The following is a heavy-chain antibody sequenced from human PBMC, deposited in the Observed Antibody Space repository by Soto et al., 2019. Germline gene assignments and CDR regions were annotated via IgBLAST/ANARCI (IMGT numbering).Heavy chain of an antibody. CDR1: GXTFTSYG. Sequence: GASVKVSCKASGXTFTSYGISWVRQAPGQGLEWMGWISAYNGNTNYAQKLQGRVTMTTDTSTSTAYMELRSLRSDDTAVYYCARDSSSSGGYYYYYGMDVWGQGTTVTVSS. D-gene: IGHD6-6*01. J-gene: IGHJ6*02. V-gene: IGHV1-18*01. CDR2: ISAYNGNT. CDR3: ARDSSSSGGYYYYYGMDV.